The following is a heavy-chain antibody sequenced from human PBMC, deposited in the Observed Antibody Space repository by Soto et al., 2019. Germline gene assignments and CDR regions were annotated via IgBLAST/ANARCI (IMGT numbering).Heavy chain of an antibody. CDR2: IVVGSGNT. CDR1: GFTFTSSA. D-gene: IGHD5-12*01. Sequence: SVKVSCKASGFTFTSSAVXWVRQARGQRLEWIGWIVVGSGNTNYAQKFQERVTITRDMSTSTAYMELSSLRSEDTAVYYCATERDGYNYVDAWFDPWGQGTLVTVSS. V-gene: IGHV1-58*01. CDR3: ATERDGYNYVDAWFDP. J-gene: IGHJ5*02.